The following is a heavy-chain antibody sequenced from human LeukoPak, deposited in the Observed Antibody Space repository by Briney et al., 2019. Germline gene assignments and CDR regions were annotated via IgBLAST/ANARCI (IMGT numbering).Heavy chain of an antibody. V-gene: IGHV4-61*01. Sequence: SETLSLTCSVSGYSISSGYYWGWIRQPPGKGLEWIGYIYYSGSTNYNPSLKSRVTISVDTSKNQFSLKLSSVTAADTAVYYCARGRAYYYGSGSYRFDPWGQGTLVTVSS. CDR1: GYSISSGYY. D-gene: IGHD3-10*01. CDR3: ARGRAYYYGSGSYRFDP. J-gene: IGHJ5*02. CDR2: IYYSGST.